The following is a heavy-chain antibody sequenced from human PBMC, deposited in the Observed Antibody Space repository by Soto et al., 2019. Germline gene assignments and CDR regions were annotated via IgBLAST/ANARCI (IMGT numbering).Heavy chain of an antibody. Sequence: SETLSLTCAVYGGSFSGYYWSWIRQPPGKGLEWIGRIYHRGNAYYNPSLQTRVTISLDTSKSQFSLKLNSVTAADSAVYFCARLEGLATISYYFDFWGPGALVTVSS. CDR3: ARLEGLATISYYFDF. D-gene: IGHD3-9*01. CDR2: IYHRGNA. J-gene: IGHJ4*02. V-gene: IGHV4-34*01. CDR1: GGSFSGYY.